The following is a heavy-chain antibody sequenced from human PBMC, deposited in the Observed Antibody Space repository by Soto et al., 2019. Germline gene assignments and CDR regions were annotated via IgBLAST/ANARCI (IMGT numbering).Heavy chain of an antibody. CDR1: GYTFTIYY. Sequence: ASVKVSCKASGYTFTIYYIHWVRQAPGKGLEWMGGFDPEDGETIYAQKFQGRVTMTEDTSTDTAYMELSSLRSEDTAVYYCATARVIFGVHNWFDPWGQGALVTVSS. D-gene: IGHD3-3*01. J-gene: IGHJ5*02. V-gene: IGHV1-24*01. CDR2: FDPEDGET. CDR3: ATARVIFGVHNWFDP.